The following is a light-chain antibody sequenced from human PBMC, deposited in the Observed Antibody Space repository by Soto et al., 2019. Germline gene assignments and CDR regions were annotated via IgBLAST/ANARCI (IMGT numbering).Light chain of an antibody. V-gene: IGLV1-44*01. Sequence: QSVLTQPPSASGTPGQRVTISCSGSSSNIGSNTVNWYQQLPGTAPKLLIYSNNHRPSGVPDRFSGSKSGTSASLAISGLQSEYEAYYYCAAWDDSLNGVVFGGGTKLTVL. CDR1: SSNIGSNT. J-gene: IGLJ2*01. CDR2: SNN. CDR3: AAWDDSLNGVV.